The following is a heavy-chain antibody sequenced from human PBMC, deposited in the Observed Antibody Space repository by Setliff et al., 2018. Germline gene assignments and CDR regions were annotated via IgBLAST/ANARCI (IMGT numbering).Heavy chain of an antibody. D-gene: IGHD3-9*01. V-gene: IGHV1-2*02. CDR3: AGVDVLTASPF. Sequence: ASVKVSCKASVNTFIAYYIHWVRQAPGQGLEWMGWINPNSAGTNYAQKFQGRVTMAWDASITTAYLDLSRLTSDDTASYYCAGVDVLTASPFWGLGTRVTVSS. J-gene: IGHJ4*02. CDR2: INPNSAGT. CDR1: VNTFIAYY.